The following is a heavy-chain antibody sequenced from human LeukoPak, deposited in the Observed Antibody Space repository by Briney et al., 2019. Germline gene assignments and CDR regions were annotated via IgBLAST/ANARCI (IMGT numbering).Heavy chain of an antibody. J-gene: IGHJ4*02. CDR3: ARLIAAAGPYYFDF. CDR1: GYSFTSYW. D-gene: IGHD6-13*01. Sequence: RGESLKISCKGSGYSFTSYWIGWVRQMPGKGLEWMGIIYPGDSDTRYSPSFQGQVTISADKSISTAYLQWSSLKASDTAMYYFARLIAAAGPYYFDFWGQGTLVTVSS. CDR2: IYPGDSDT. V-gene: IGHV5-51*01.